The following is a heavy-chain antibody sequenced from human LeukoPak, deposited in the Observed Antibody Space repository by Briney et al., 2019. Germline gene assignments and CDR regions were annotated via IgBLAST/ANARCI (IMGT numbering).Heavy chain of an antibody. CDR3: ARAGGYSYGFDY. CDR2: IYYSGST. Sequence: SETLSLTCTVSGGSISSYYWSWIRQPPGKGLEWIGYIYYSGSTNYNPSLKSRVTISVDTSKNQFSLKLSSVTAADTAVYYCARAGGYSYGFDYWGQGTLVTVSS. V-gene: IGHV4-59*08. D-gene: IGHD5-18*01. J-gene: IGHJ4*02. CDR1: GGSISSYY.